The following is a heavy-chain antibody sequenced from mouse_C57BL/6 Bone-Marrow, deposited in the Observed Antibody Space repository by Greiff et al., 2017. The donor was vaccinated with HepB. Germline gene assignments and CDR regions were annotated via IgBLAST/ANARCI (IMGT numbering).Heavy chain of an antibody. D-gene: IGHD1-1*01. V-gene: IGHV2-6*03. J-gene: IGHJ4*01. Sequence: QVQLKESGPGLVAPSQSLSITCTVSGFSLTSYGVHWVRQPPGKGLEWLVVIWSDGSTTYNSALKSRLSISKDNSKSQVFLKMNSLQTDDTAMYYCARNYYGSGYYAMDYWGQGTSVTVSS. CDR2: IWSDGST. CDR3: ARNYYGSGYYAMDY. CDR1: GFSLTSYG.